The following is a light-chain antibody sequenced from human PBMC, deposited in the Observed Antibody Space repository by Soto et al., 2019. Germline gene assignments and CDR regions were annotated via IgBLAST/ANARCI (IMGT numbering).Light chain of an antibody. V-gene: IGKV1-6*01. CDR2: AAS. Sequence: AIQMTQSPSSLSASVGDRVTIICRASQDIRNDLGWYQQKPGKAPELLFYAASSLQSGVPSRFLGSGSGTDFTLTINNLQPEDFATYFCLQDYSYPRTFGQGTKVEIK. CDR3: LQDYSYPRT. J-gene: IGKJ1*01. CDR1: QDIRND.